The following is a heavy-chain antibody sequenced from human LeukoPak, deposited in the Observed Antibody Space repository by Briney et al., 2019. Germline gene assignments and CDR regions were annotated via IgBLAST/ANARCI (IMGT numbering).Heavy chain of an antibody. CDR2: IYTSGST. Sequence: SETLSLTCTVSGGSISSGSYYWSWIRQPAGKGLEWIGRIYTSGSTNYNPSLKGRVTISVDTSKNQFSLKLSSVTAADTAVYYCAREDILSSTHYYYYYMDVRGKGTTVTISS. J-gene: IGHJ6*03. V-gene: IGHV4-61*02. CDR3: AREDILSSTHYYYYYMDV. D-gene: IGHD3-9*01. CDR1: GGSISSGSYY.